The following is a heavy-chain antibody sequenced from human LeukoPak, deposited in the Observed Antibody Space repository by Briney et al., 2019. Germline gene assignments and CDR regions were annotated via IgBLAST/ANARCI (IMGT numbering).Heavy chain of an antibody. CDR1: AFTFGRSW. CDR2: IKQDGSEK. J-gene: IGHJ4*02. V-gene: IGHV3-7*01. Sequence: GGSLRLSCVVSAFTFGRSWMSWVRQAPGKGLEWVANIKQDGSEKYYVDSVKGRFTISRDNAKNSLFLQLNSLRAEDTAVYYCAGGSGWLDPFDYWDQGTLVTVSS. CDR3: AGGSGWLDPFDY. D-gene: IGHD6-19*01.